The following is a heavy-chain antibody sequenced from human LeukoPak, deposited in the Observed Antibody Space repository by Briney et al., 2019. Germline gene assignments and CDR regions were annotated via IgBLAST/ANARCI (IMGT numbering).Heavy chain of an antibody. CDR3: ARDRDIVGVPAAPADY. V-gene: IGHV1-18*01. J-gene: IGHJ4*02. D-gene: IGHD2-2*01. Sequence: ASVKVSCKASGYTFISYGISWVRQAPGQGLEWMGWISAYNGNTKSAQKLQGRVTMTRDTSTSTAYMELRSLRSDDTAMYYCARDRDIVGVPAAPADYWGQGTLVTVSS. CDR2: ISAYNGNT. CDR1: GYTFISYG.